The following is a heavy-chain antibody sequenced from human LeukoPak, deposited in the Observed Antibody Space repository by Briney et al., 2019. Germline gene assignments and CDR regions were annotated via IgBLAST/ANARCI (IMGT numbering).Heavy chain of an antibody. CDR2: ISGSADTA. CDR3: ARGLGF. D-gene: IGHD6-25*01. V-gene: IGHV3-48*03. Sequence: PGGSLRLSCAASGFTFSTYEINWVRQAPGKGLEWISYISGSADTAYYADSVKGRFTMSRDNARNSLYVQMNSLGAQGPAVYYCARGLGFWGQGTLVTVSS. CDR1: GFTFSTYE. J-gene: IGHJ4*02.